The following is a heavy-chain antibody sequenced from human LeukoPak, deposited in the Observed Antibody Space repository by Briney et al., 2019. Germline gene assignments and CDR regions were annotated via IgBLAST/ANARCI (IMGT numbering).Heavy chain of an antibody. CDR3: ARDASGWYYFDY. CDR1: GFTFSSYS. CDR2: ISSTGNYI. D-gene: IGHD6-19*01. Sequence: GGSLRLSCAASGFTFSSYSMNWVRQAPGKGLEWVSSISSTGNYIYYADSVKGRFTISRDNAKNSLCLQLNSLRAEDTALYYCARDASGWYYFDYWGQGTLVTVSS. J-gene: IGHJ4*02. V-gene: IGHV3-21*01.